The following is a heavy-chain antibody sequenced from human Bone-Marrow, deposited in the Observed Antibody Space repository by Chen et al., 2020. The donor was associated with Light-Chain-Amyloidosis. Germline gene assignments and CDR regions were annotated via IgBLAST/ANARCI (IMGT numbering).Heavy chain of an antibody. CDR2: IPTDGSSP. Sequence: EVQLVESGGGLGQPGGSLRLSCVASGCTFSSYWMHWVRQAPGKGLVWVSRIPTDGSSPSSADSVTGPFTISRDNAKNTLFLPMSSLRADDTAVYYCARDSDCWSTSCYPLGTFDIWGQGTMVTVSS. CDR3: ARDSDCWSTSCYPLGTFDI. D-gene: IGHD2-2*01. CDR1: GCTFSSYW. J-gene: IGHJ3*02. V-gene: IGHV3-74*01.